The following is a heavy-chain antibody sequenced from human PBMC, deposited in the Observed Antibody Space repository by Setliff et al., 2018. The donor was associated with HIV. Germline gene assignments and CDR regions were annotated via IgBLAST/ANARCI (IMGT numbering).Heavy chain of an antibody. CDR2: IYDSGSP. D-gene: IGHD3-3*01. Sequence: PSETLSLTCTVSGGSTSNEYWSWIRQPPGKGLEWIGYIYDSGSPKYNPSLKSRVTISVDTSKNQFSLTLNSVTAADTAVYYCARGSRQLTIFGVVFKTNYYFMDVWGKGTAVTVSS. J-gene: IGHJ6*03. V-gene: IGHV4-59*12. CDR3: ARGSRQLTIFGVVFKTNYYFMDV. CDR1: GGSTSNEY.